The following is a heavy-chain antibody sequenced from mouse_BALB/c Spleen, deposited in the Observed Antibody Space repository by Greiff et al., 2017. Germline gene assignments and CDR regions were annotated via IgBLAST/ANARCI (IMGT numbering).Heavy chain of an antibody. CDR3: TRGSPYGNYESYYAMDY. CDR1: GFTFSSYT. D-gene: IGHD2-10*02. V-gene: IGHV5-6-4*01. J-gene: IGHJ4*01. Sequence: EVHLVESGGGLVKPGGSLKLSCAASGFTFSSYTMSWVRQTPEKRLEWVATISSGGSYTYYPDSVKGRFTISRDNAKNTLYLQMSSLKSEDTAMYYCTRGSPYGNYESYYAMDYWGQGTSVTVSS. CDR2: ISSGGSYT.